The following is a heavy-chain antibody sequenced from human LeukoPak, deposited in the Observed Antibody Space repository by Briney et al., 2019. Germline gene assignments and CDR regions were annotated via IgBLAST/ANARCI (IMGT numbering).Heavy chain of an antibody. CDR3: ARENGGYDKGDCYDH. Sequence: GGSLRLSCAASGSTFSSYEMNWVRQAPGKGLEWVSYISSSGSTIYYVDSVKSRFIISRDNAKNSLYLQMNSLRAEDTAVYYCARENGGYDKGDCYDHWGQGTLVTVSS. V-gene: IGHV3-48*03. CDR2: ISSSGSTI. CDR1: GSTFSSYE. J-gene: IGHJ4*02. D-gene: IGHD5-12*01.